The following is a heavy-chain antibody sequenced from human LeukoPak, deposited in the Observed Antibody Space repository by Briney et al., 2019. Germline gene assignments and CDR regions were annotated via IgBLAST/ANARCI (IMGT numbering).Heavy chain of an antibody. Sequence: GGSLRLSCAASGFTFTNYGMHWVRQAPGKGLEWVAVISFDESNKFYTDSVKGRFTISRDNSKNTLYLQMSSLRAEDTAVYFCAKGGGTGYSSSWFSNWGQGTLVTVSS. J-gene: IGHJ4*02. V-gene: IGHV3-30*18. CDR1: GFTFTNYG. CDR3: AKGGGTGYSSSWFSN. CDR2: ISFDESNK. D-gene: IGHD6-13*01.